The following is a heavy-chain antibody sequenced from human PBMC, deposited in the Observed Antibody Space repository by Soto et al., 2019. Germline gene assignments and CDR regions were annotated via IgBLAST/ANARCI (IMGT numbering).Heavy chain of an antibody. CDR1: GGSISSYY. Sequence: SETLSLTCTVSGGSISSYYWRWIRQPPGKGLEWIGYIYYSGSTSYNPSLKSRVTISVDTSKNQFSLKLSSVTAADTAVYYCATGELRTTTHNWFDPWGQGTLVTVSS. CDR2: IYYSGST. V-gene: IGHV4-59*01. D-gene: IGHD1-1*01. CDR3: ATGELRTTTHNWFDP. J-gene: IGHJ5*02.